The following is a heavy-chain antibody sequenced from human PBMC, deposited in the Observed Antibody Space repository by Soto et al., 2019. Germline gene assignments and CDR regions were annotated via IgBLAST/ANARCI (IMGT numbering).Heavy chain of an antibody. CDR3: ARSGFGVSGYYYYGMDV. CDR1: GFPFSSYG. CDR2: IWYDGSNK. J-gene: IGHJ6*02. Sequence: GGSLRLSCASSGFPFSSYGMHWVRQAPGKGLEWVAVIWYDGSNKYYADSVKGRFTISRDNSKNTLYLQMNSLRAEDTAVYYCARSGFGVSGYYYYGMDVWGQGTTVTVSS. D-gene: IGHD3-3*01. V-gene: IGHV3-33*01.